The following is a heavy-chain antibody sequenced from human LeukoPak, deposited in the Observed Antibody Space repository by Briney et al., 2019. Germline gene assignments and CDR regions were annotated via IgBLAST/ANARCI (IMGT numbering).Heavy chain of an antibody. J-gene: IGHJ4*02. CDR1: GYTFTSYD. Sequence: ASVKVSCKASGYTFTSYDINWVRQATGQGLEWMGWMNPNSGNTGYAQKFQGRVTLTRNTSISTAYMELSSLRSEDTAVYYCARGADYYDSSGSQFDYWGQGTLVTVST. CDR2: MNPNSGNT. CDR3: ARGADYYDSSGSQFDY. D-gene: IGHD3-22*01. V-gene: IGHV1-8*01.